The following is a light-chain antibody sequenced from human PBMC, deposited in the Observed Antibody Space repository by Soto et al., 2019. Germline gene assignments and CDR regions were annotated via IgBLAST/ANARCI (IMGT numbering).Light chain of an antibody. CDR3: QHLNTYPLT. V-gene: IGKV1-9*01. CDR2: GAS. Sequence: DIQLTQSPSFLSASVGDRVTITCRASQGISSYLAWYQQPPGKAPKLLIYGASTLQRGVSSRFSGSGSGTEFTLTISSLQPEDFATYYCQHLNTYPLTFGQGTKLEVK. CDR1: QGISSY. J-gene: IGKJ2*01.